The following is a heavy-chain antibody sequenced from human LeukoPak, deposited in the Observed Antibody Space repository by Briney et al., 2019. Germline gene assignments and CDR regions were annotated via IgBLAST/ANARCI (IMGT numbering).Heavy chain of an antibody. CDR3: ARTMRGYDVRYYFDY. V-gene: IGHV4-39*07. CDR1: GGSISSRAYY. CDR2: MNYGGST. J-gene: IGHJ4*02. Sequence: SVTLSLTCTVSGGSISSRAYYWRWIRQPPGRVLERIGTMNYGGSTTYNPSLNSRVPITLTTSKKESSLKLSSVTAADTAVYYCARTMRGYDVRYYFDYWGQGTLVTVSS. D-gene: IGHD5-12*01.